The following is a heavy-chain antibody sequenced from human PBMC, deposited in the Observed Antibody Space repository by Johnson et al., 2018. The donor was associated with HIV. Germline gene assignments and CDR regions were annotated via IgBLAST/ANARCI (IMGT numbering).Heavy chain of an antibody. D-gene: IGHD3-22*01. V-gene: IGHV3-74*02. Sequence: VQLVESGGGLVQPGGSLRLSCAASGFTFSSYWMHWVRQAPGKGLVWVSRINSDGSSTSYADSVKGRFTISRDNAKNTLYLQMNSLRPEDTAVYYCARAPPYYGGYSVSDAFDIWGQGRMVTVSS. CDR1: GFTFSSYW. CDR2: INSDGSST. J-gene: IGHJ3*02. CDR3: ARAPPYYGGYSVSDAFDI.